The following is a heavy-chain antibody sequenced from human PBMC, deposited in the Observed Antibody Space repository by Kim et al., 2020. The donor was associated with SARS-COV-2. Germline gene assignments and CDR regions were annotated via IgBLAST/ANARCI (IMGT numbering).Heavy chain of an antibody. CDR1: GGSISSGGYY. Sequence: SETLSLTCTVSGGSISSGGYYWSWIRQHPGKGLEWIGYIYYSGSTYYNPSLKSRVTISVDTSKNQFSLKLSSVTAADTAVYYCAREFFKAWTTVTRGYFDYCGQGTLVTVSS. V-gene: IGHV4-31*03. J-gene: IGHJ4*02. CDR2: IYYSGST. D-gene: IGHD4-17*01. CDR3: AREFFKAWTTVTRGYFDY.